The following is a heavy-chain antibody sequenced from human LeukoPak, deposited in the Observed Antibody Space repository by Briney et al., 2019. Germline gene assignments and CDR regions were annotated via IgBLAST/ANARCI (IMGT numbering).Heavy chain of an antibody. CDR3: ARFAAGGSYYYMDV. D-gene: IGHD6-25*01. CDR1: GFTFSSYW. V-gene: IGHV3-7*01. CDR2: IKQDGSEK. Sequence: GGSLRLSCAASGFTFSSYWMSWVRQAPGKGLEWVANIKQDGSEKYYVDSVKGRFTISRDNAKNSLYLQMNNLRAEDTAVYYCARFAAGGSYYYMDVWGKGTTVTVSS. J-gene: IGHJ6*03.